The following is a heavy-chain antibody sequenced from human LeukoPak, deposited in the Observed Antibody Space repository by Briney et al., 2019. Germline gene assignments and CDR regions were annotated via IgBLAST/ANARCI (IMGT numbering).Heavy chain of an antibody. CDR2: IWYDGSNK. V-gene: IGHV3-33*08. J-gene: IGHJ6*02. CDR1: GFTFSSYA. D-gene: IGHD3-10*01. Sequence: PGGSLRLSCAASGFTFSSYAMSWVRQAPGKGLEWVAVIWYDGSNKYYADSVKGRFTISRDNSKNTLYLQMNSLRAEDTAVYYCARDMSPFGELLFGGMDVWGQGTTVTVSS. CDR3: ARDMSPFGELLFGGMDV.